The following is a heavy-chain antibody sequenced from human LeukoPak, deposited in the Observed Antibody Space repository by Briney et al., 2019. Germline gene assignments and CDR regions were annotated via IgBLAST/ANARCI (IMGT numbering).Heavy chain of an antibody. V-gene: IGHV3-23*01. CDR1: GFTFINYA. D-gene: IGHD2-21*01. CDR2: ITDSGRSS. CDR3: SKDGGGNCYDPIDY. J-gene: IGHJ4*02. Sequence: GGSLRLSCVCSGFTFINYAMSWVRQAPGKGLEWISGITDSGRSSYFADSVRGRFTITRDKSKNTLYLQMNSLRAEDTALYFCSKDGGGNCYDPIDYWGQEILVTVSS.